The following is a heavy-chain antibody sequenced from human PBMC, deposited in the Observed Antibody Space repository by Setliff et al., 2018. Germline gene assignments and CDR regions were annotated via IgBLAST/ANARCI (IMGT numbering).Heavy chain of an antibody. CDR3: ARARGSSWLFYYMDV. D-gene: IGHD6-13*01. V-gene: IGHV3-11*04. J-gene: IGHJ6*03. CDR1: GFTFSDYY. Sequence: GGSLRLSCAASGFTFSDYYMNWIRQAPGKGLEWVSYISRGGNTIYYADSVKGRFTISRDNAKNSLYLQMNSLRAEDTAEYYCARARGSSWLFYYMDVWGKGTTVTVSS. CDR2: ISRGGNTI.